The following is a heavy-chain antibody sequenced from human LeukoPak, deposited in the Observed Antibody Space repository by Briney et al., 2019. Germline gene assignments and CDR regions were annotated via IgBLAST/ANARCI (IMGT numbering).Heavy chain of an antibody. V-gene: IGHV6-1*01. CDR3: ARARRYFDWLSEEVDY. J-gene: IGHJ4*02. CDR2: TYYRSKWYN. CDR1: GDSVPSNSAA. Sequence: SQTLSLTCAISGDSVPSNSAAWNWIRQSPSRGLEWLGRTYYRSKWYNDYAVSVKSRITINPDTSKNQFSLQLNSVTPEDTAVYYCARARRYFDWLSEEVDYWGQGTLVTVSS. D-gene: IGHD3-9*01.